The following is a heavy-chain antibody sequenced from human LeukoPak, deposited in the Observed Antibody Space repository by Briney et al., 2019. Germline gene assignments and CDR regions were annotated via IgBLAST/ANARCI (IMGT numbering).Heavy chain of an antibody. Sequence: SETLSLTCTVSGVSISSYYWSWIRQPAGKGLEWIGRIHTSGSTNYNPSLKSRVTMSVDTSKNQFSLKLSSVTAADTAVYYCARASSYDILTGYSDNWFDPWGQGTLVTVSS. CDR2: IHTSGST. CDR3: ARASSYDILTGYSDNWFDP. CDR1: GVSISSYY. J-gene: IGHJ5*02. V-gene: IGHV4-4*07. D-gene: IGHD3-9*01.